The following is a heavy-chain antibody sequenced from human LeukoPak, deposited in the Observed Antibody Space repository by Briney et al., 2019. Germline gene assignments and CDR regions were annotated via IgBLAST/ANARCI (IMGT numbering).Heavy chain of an antibody. Sequence: GGSLILCCAVSGFSFSSNCMSSVRQAPGKGVEWVAKLKEDGTDTYYVDSVKGRFTISRDNTKNSLFLQMNSLRAEDTAVYYCATGGAVAGSFAYWGQGTLVTVSS. CDR1: GFSFSSNC. CDR2: LKEDGTDT. J-gene: IGHJ4*02. D-gene: IGHD6-19*01. CDR3: ATGGAVAGSFAY. V-gene: IGHV3-7*01.